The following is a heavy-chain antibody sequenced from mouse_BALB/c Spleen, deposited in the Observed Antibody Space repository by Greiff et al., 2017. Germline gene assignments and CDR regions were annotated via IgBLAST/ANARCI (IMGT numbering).Heavy chain of an antibody. V-gene: IGHV1-80*01. D-gene: IGHD1-1*01. CDR1: GYAFSSYW. CDR2: IYPGDGDT. J-gene: IGHJ2*01. Sequence: QVQLQQSGAELVRPGSSVKISCKASGYAFSSYWMNWVKQRPGQGLEWIGQIYPGDGDTNYNGKFKGKATLTADKSSSTAYMQLSSLTSEDSAVYFCARSGYYGSGDYWGQGTTLTVSS. CDR3: ARSGYYGSGDY.